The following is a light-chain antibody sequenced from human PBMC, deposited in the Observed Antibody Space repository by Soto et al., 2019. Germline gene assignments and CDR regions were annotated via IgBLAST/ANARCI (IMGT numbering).Light chain of an antibody. Sequence: NFMLTQPHSVSESPGKTGTISCTGSSGSIARNYVQWYQQRPGSAPTSVIYEDNQRPSGVPDRFSGSIDSSSNSASLTISGLKTEDEADYYCQSYDSSNHVVFGGGTKLTVL. J-gene: IGLJ2*01. CDR1: SGSIARNY. CDR3: QSYDSSNHVV. V-gene: IGLV6-57*02. CDR2: EDN.